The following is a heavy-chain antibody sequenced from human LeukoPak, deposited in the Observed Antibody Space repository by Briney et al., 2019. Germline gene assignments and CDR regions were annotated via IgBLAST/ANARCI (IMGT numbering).Heavy chain of an antibody. CDR3: AKDHSSCRGASCLLHQD. V-gene: IGHV3-23*01. CDR2: ISRDGGST. CDR1: GFIFNTYA. J-gene: IGHJ4*02. Sequence: GGSLRLSCAASGFIFNTYAMSSVRRAPGKRLEWVSAISRDGGSTWYADSVEGRFTISRDNSKNTLYLLLNSVRAEDTATYYCAKDHSSCRGASCLLHQDWGQGTLVTVSS. D-gene: IGHD2-15*01.